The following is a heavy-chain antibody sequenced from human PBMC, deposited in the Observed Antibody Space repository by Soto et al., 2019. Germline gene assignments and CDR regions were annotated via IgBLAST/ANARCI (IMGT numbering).Heavy chain of an antibody. V-gene: IGHV3-72*01. CDR1: GFTFSDHY. CDR2: TRNKANSYTT. CDR3: ARPTSKSGYYYYGMDV. Sequence: GGSLRLSCAASGFTFSDHYMDWVRQAPGKGLEWVGRTRNKANSYTTEYAASVKGRFTISRDDSKNSLYLQMNSLKTEDTAVYYCARPTSKSGYYYYGMDVWGQGTTVTVSS. J-gene: IGHJ6*02.